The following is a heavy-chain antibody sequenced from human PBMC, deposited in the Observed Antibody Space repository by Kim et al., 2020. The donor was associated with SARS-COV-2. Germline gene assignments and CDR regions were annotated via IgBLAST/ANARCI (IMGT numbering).Heavy chain of an antibody. CDR1: GYTFTSYY. Sequence: ASVKVSCKASGYTFTSYYMHWVRQAPGQGLEWMGIINPSGGSTSYAQKFQGRVTMTRDTSTSTVYMELSSLRSEDTAVYYCARDFLYCSSTSCYGVYYYYGMDVWGQGTTVTVSS. D-gene: IGHD2-2*01. CDR3: ARDFLYCSSTSCYGVYYYYGMDV. J-gene: IGHJ6*02. V-gene: IGHV1-46*01. CDR2: INPSGGST.